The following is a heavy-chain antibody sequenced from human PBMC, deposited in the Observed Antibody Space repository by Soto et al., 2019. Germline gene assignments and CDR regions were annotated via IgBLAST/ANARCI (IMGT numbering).Heavy chain of an antibody. CDR1: GYSISSSNW. V-gene: IGHV4-28*01. J-gene: IGHJ4*02. D-gene: IGHD1-26*01. Sequence: QVQLQESGPGLVKPSDTLSLTCAVSGYSISSSNWWVWIRQPPGKGLEWIGYIYYSGTTYYNPSLKSRVTMSVDTSKNQSALKLTSVTAVDTAVYYCARREIQGPIDYWGQGTLVTVSS. CDR3: ARREIQGPIDY. CDR2: IYYSGTT.